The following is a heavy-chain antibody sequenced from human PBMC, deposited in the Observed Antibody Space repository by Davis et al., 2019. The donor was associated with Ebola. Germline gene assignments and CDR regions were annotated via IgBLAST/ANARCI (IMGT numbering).Heavy chain of an antibody. Sequence: ASVKVSCKASGYTFTSYGISWVRQAPGQGLEWMGWISAYNGNTNYAQKFQGRVTMTRNTSISTAYMELRSLRSDDTAVYYCARRVGAGLGDDYWGQGTLVTVSS. CDR2: ISAYNGNT. V-gene: IGHV1-18*01. J-gene: IGHJ4*02. D-gene: IGHD1-26*01. CDR1: GYTFTSYG. CDR3: ARRVGAGLGDDY.